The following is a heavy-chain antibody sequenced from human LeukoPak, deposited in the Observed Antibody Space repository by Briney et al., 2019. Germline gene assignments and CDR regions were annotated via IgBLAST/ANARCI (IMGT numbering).Heavy chain of an antibody. D-gene: IGHD1-26*01. V-gene: IGHV3-9*01. J-gene: IGHJ4*02. Sequence: PGGSLRLSCAASGFTFDDYAMHWVRQAPGKGLEWVSGISWNSGNIGYADSVKGRFTISRDNSKNTLYLQMNSLRAEDTAVYYCAKDLGTEVGATTLFDYWGQGTLVTVSS. CDR2: ISWNSGNI. CDR3: AKDLGTEVGATTLFDY. CDR1: GFTFDDYA.